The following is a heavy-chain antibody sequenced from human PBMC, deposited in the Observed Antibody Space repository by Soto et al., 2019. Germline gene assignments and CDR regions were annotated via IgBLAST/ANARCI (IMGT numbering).Heavy chain of an antibody. CDR2: IDPSDSYT. CDR3: ARHRPYYYDSSGYIPLDV. CDR1: GYSFTSYW. V-gene: IGHV5-10-1*01. D-gene: IGHD3-22*01. Sequence: PGESLKISCKGSGYSFTSYWISWVRQMPGKGLEWMGRIDPSDSYTNYSPSFQGHVTISADKSISTAYLQWSSLKASDTAMYYCARHRPYYYDSSGYIPLDVWGQGTTVTVSS. J-gene: IGHJ6*02.